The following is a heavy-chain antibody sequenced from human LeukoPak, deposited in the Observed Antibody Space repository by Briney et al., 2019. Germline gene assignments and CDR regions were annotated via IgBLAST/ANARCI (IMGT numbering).Heavy chain of an antibody. CDR1: GGSISSYY. D-gene: IGHD3-22*01. Sequence: SETLSLTCTVSGGSISSYYWSWIRQPPGKGLEWIGYIYYSGSTNYNPSLKSRVTISVDTSKNQFSLKLSSVTAADTAVYYCARFRSEWDYYDSSGYFDYWGQGTLVTVSS. J-gene: IGHJ4*02. CDR3: ARFRSEWDYYDSSGYFDY. CDR2: IYYSGST. V-gene: IGHV4-59*01.